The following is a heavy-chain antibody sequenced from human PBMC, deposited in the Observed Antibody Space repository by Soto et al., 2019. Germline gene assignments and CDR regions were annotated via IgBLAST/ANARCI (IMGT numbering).Heavy chain of an antibody. CDR1: GYTFTSYG. J-gene: IGHJ4*02. Sequence: SCKASGYTFTSYGISWVRQAPGKGLEWVSVIYSGGSTYYADSVKGRFTISRVNSKNTLYLQMNSLRAEDTAVYYCAREVGSSWGGFDYWGQGTLVTVSS. CDR2: IYSGGST. V-gene: IGHV3-66*01. D-gene: IGHD6-13*01. CDR3: AREVGSSWGGFDY.